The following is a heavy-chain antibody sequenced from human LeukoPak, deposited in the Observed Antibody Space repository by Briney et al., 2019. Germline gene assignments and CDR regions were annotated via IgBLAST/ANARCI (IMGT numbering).Heavy chain of an antibody. CDR2: VKEDGRET. V-gene: IGHV3-74*01. CDR3: ARAKPADFDL. J-gene: IGHJ2*01. CDR1: GFTFNTYW. Sequence: GGSLRLSCVGSGFTFNTYWIHWVRQAPGKGLVWVSRVKEDGRETNYADSVKGRFTLSRDNAKNTVYLQMNNLRAEDTAVYHCARAKPADFDLWGRGTLVTVSP.